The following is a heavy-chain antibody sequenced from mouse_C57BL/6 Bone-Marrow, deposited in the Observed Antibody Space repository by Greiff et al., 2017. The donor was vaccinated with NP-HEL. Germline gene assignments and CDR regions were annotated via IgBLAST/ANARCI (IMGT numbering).Heavy chain of an antibody. V-gene: IGHV1-7*01. CDR1: GYTFTSYW. CDR3: ASYYGSSSYYFDY. Sequence: VQLVESGAELAKPGASVKLSCKASGYTFTSYWMHWVKQRPGQGLEWIGYINPSSGYTKYNQKFKDKATLTADKSSSTAYMQLSSLTYEDSAVYYCASYYGSSSYYFDYWGQGTTLTVSS. CDR2: INPSSGYT. J-gene: IGHJ2*01. D-gene: IGHD1-1*01.